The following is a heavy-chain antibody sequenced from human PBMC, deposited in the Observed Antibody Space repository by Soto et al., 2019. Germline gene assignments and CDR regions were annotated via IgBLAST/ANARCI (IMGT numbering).Heavy chain of an antibody. Sequence: PSETLSLTCTVSGGSISSYYWSWIRQPAGKGLEWIGRIYTSGSTNYNPSLKSRVTMSVDTSKNQFSLKLSSVTAADTAVYYCARGRYSSRDFYYYGMDVWSQGTTVTVSS. CDR2: IYTSGST. CDR1: GGSISSYY. D-gene: IGHD6-13*01. V-gene: IGHV4-4*07. CDR3: ARGRYSSRDFYYYGMDV. J-gene: IGHJ6*02.